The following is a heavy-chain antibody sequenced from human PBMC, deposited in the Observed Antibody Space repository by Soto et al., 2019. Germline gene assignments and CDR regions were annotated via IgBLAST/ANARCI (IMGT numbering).Heavy chain of an antibody. Sequence: ASVKVSCKASGYTFTIHDIHWVRQAPGQGLEWMAGLNPHSGKAAYAQRFQGRLTMTGNASTSTAYMELSGLRSEDTAMYYCARVSSIAARRSYDSWGQGTLVTVSS. CDR3: ARVSSIAARRSYDS. CDR1: GYTFTIHD. D-gene: IGHD6-6*01. J-gene: IGHJ4*02. V-gene: IGHV1-8*01. CDR2: LNPHSGKA.